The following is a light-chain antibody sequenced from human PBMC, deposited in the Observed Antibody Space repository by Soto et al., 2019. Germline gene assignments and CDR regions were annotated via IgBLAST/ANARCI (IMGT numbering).Light chain of an antibody. J-gene: IGKJ4*01. V-gene: IGKV1-16*01. CDR1: QGVTNY. CDR2: AAS. Sequence: DIQMTQSPSSLSASVGDRVTITCRASQGVTNYLAWFQQKPGKVPKSLIYAASSLHSGVPSRFSGSGSGTDFTLTISSLQPEYFASYYCQQYQSHPLTFGGGTRVEIK. CDR3: QQYQSHPLT.